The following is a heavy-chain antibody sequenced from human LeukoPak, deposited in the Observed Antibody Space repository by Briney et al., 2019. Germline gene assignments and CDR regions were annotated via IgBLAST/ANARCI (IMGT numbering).Heavy chain of an antibody. CDR2: IYYSGST. D-gene: IGHD3-22*01. Sequence: PSETLSLTCTVSGGSISSYYWSWIRQPPGKGLEWIGYIYYSGSTNYNPSLKSRVTISVDTSKNQFSLKLSSVTAADTAVYSCARHYYDSSGSAYYFDYWGQGTLVTVSS. CDR3: ARHYYDSSGSAYYFDY. V-gene: IGHV4-59*08. CDR1: GGSISSYY. J-gene: IGHJ4*02.